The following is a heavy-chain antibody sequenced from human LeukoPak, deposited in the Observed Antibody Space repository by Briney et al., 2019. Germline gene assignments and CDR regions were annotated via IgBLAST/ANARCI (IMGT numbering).Heavy chain of an antibody. V-gene: IGHV3-21*01. D-gene: IGHD1-26*01. CDR2: ISSSSSYI. CDR3: ASGSSGTYYYFDY. J-gene: IGHJ4*02. Sequence: GGSLRLSCAASGFTFSSYSMNWVRQAPGKGLEWVSSISSSSSYIYYADSAKGRFTISRDNAKNSLYLQMNSLRPEDTAVYYCASGSSGTYYYFDYWGQGTLVTVSS. CDR1: GFTFSSYS.